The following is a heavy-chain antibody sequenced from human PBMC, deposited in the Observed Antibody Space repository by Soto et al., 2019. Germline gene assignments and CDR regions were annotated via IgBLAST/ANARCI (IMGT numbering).Heavy chain of an antibody. J-gene: IGHJ4*02. V-gene: IGHV3-21*01. CDR3: ATKSDSSSWYYFDY. Sequence: GGSLRLSCAASGFTFSSYSMNWVRQAPGKGLEWVSSISSSSSYIYYADSVKGRFTISRDNAKNSLYLQMNSLRAEDTAVYYCATKSDSSSWYYFDYWGQGTLVTVSS. CDR2: ISSSSSYI. D-gene: IGHD6-13*01. CDR1: GFTFSSYS.